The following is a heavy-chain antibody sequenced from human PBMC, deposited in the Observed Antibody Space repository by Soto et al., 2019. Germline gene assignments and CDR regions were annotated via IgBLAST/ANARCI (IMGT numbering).Heavy chain of an antibody. J-gene: IGHJ4*02. D-gene: IGHD1-1*01. V-gene: IGHV1-18*01. CDR2: INPYNSNT. CDR3: ARVDAYNQPNFGY. Sequence: ASVKVSCKASCYTFSSYTITWGRQAPGQGLEWMGWINPYNSNTNYAQKFQDRATMTTDTSTSTAYMELRSLRSDDTAVYYCARVDAYNQPNFGYWGQGTLVTVSS. CDR1: CYTFSSYT.